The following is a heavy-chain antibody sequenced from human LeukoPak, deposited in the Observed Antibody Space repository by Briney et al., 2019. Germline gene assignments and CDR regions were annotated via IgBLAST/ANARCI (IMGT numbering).Heavy chain of an antibody. V-gene: IGHV3-64D*06. CDR3: VAHCSSTSCYLSFFDY. J-gene: IGHJ4*02. CDR1: GFTFSSYA. Sequence: GGSLRLSCSASGFTFSSYAMHSVRQAPGKGLEYVSAISSNGGSTYYADSVKGRFTISRDNSKNTLYLQMSSLRAEDTAVYYCVAHCSSTSCYLSFFDYWGQGALVTVSS. CDR2: ISSNGGST. D-gene: IGHD2-2*01.